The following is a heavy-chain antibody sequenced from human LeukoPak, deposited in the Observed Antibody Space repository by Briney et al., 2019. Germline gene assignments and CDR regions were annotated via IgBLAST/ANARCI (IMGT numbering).Heavy chain of an antibody. CDR3: ASYQPVARLVHDY. D-gene: IGHD5-12*01. Sequence: SVKVSCKASGGTFSSYAISWVRQAPGQGLEWMGRIIPILGIANYAQKFQGRVTITADKSTSTAYMELSSLRSEDTAVYYCASYQPVARLVHDYWGQGTLVTVSS. CDR1: GGTFSSYA. CDR2: IIPILGIA. V-gene: IGHV1-69*04. J-gene: IGHJ4*02.